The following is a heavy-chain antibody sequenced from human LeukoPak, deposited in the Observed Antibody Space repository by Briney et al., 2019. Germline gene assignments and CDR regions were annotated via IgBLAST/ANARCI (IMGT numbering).Heavy chain of an antibody. CDR2: IRSKAYGGTT. CDR3: TRDTRYNYGYIGIVY. V-gene: IGHV3-49*03. Sequence: GGSLRLSCTASGFTFGDYAMSWFRQAPGKGLEWVGFIRSKAYGGTTEYAASVKGRFTISRDDSKSIAYLQMNSLKTEDTAVYYCTRDTRYNYGYIGIVYWGQGTLVTVSS. J-gene: IGHJ4*02. D-gene: IGHD5-18*01. CDR1: GFTFGDYA.